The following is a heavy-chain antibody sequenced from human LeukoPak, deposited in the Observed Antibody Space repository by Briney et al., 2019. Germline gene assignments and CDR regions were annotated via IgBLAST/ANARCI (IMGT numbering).Heavy chain of an antibody. V-gene: IGHV4-59*08. J-gene: IGHJ4*02. CDR3: ASARPYYYGSGSYLN. D-gene: IGHD3-10*01. Sequence: SETLSLTCTVSGGSISSYYWSWIRQPPGKGPEWIGFIYYSGSTNYNPSLKSRVTISVDTSKNQFSLKLSSVTAADTAVYYCASARPYYYGSGSYLNWGQGTLVTVSS. CDR1: GGSISSYY. CDR2: IYYSGST.